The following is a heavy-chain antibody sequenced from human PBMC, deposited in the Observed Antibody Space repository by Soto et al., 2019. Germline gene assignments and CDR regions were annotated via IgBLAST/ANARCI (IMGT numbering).Heavy chain of an antibody. J-gene: IGHJ6*03. CDR2: ISGSGGST. D-gene: IGHD3-3*01. Sequence: GGSLRLSCAASGFTFSSYAMSWVRQAPGKGLEWVSAISGSGGSTYYADSVKGRFTISRDNSKNTLYLQMNSLRAEDTAVYYCAKGMAVNYDFWSGYLPYYYMDVWGKGTTVTVSS. CDR1: GFTFSSYA. V-gene: IGHV3-23*01. CDR3: AKGMAVNYDFWSGYLPYYYMDV.